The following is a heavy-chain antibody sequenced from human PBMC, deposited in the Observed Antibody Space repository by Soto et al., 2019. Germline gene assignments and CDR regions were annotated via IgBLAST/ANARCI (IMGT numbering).Heavy chain of an antibody. CDR1: GFTFSTYS. V-gene: IGHV3-48*02. J-gene: IGHJ3*02. Sequence: GGSLRLSCAASGFTFSTYSMNWVRQAPGKGLEWVSYISSSSSTIYYADSVKGRFTISRENAKNSLYLQMNSLRDEDTAVYYCARRLGAPPSSRDFDIWGQAKMVAV. D-gene: IGHD1-26*01. CDR2: ISSSSSTI. CDR3: ARRLGAPPSSRDFDI.